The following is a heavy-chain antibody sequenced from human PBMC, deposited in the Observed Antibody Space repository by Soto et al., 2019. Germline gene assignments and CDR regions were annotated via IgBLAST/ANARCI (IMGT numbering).Heavy chain of an antibody. D-gene: IGHD3-22*01. CDR1: GGTFSSYA. CDR3: ARVQSSGYYYDHNFDY. V-gene: IGHV1-69*01. Sequence: QVQLVQSGAEVQKPGSSVKVSCKASGGTFSSYAISWVRQAPGQGLEWMGGIIPIFGTANYAQKFQGRVTITADESTRTAYMELSSLRSEDTAVYYCARVQSSGYYYDHNFDYWGQGTLVTVSS. CDR2: IIPIFGTA. J-gene: IGHJ4*02.